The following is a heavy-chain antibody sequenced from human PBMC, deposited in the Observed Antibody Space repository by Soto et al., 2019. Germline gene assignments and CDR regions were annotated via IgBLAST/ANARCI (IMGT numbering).Heavy chain of an antibody. CDR3: ARDGNIAAAGMGFDY. CDR2: IFYSGST. Sequence: SETLSLTCTVSGVSISSYYWSWIRQPPGKGLEWIGYIFYSGSTNYNPSLKSRVIISVDTSKNQVSLKLSSVTAADTAVYWCARDGNIAAAGMGFDYWGQGTLVTVSS. CDR1: GVSISSYY. J-gene: IGHJ4*02. V-gene: IGHV4-59*01. D-gene: IGHD6-13*01.